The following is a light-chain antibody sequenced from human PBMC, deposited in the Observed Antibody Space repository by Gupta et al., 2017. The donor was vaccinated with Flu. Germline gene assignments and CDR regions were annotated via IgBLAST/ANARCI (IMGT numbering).Light chain of an antibody. CDR1: QGVRRY. V-gene: IGKV1-39*01. CDR2: VAS. CDR3: QQTHQHHPSIT. J-gene: IGKJ4*01. Sequence: SLSESVGAKITLSCRARQGVRRYLNWYEKKPRKARQLLIYVASNWQRGGMSICSGSSGVTDGXLSILSXQPEDFEAYYGQQTHQHHPSITFGXGTKVEI.